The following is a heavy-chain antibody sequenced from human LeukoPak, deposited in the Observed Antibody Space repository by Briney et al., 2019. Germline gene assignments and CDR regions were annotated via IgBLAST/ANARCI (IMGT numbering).Heavy chain of an antibody. D-gene: IGHD2-21*01. CDR3: AKEFNRGLPDY. Sequence: GGSLRLSCAASGFTFSTYGMHWVRQAPGKGLEWVAVISYDGSNEYYADSVKGRFTISRDNSKNTLYLQMSSLRAEDTAVHYCAKEFNRGLPDYWGQGTLVTVPS. V-gene: IGHV3-30*18. CDR2: ISYDGSNE. CDR1: GFTFSTYG. J-gene: IGHJ4*02.